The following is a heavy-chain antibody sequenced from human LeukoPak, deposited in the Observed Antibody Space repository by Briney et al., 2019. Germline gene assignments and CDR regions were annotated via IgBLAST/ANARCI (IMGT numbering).Heavy chain of an antibody. CDR1: GFTFSSYW. D-gene: IGHD5-18*01. CDR2: IKQDGSEK. V-gene: IGHV3-7*03. J-gene: IGHJ4*02. CDR3: ARVGVRRWRTAMVSFVRYYFDY. Sequence: GGSLRLSCAASGFTFSSYWMSWVRQAPGKGLEWVANIKQDGSEKYYVDSVKGRFTISRDNAKNSLYLQMNSLRAEDTAVYYCARVGVRRWRTAMVSFVRYYFDYWGQGTLVTVSS.